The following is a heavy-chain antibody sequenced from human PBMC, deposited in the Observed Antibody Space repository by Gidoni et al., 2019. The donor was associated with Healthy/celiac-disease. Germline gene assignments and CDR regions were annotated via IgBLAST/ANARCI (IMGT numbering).Heavy chain of an antibody. Sequence: QVQLVESGGGVVQPGRSLRPSCAASGFTFSSYGMHWVRQAPGKGLEWVVVISYDGSNKYYADSVKGRFTISRDNSKNTLYLQMNSLRAEDTAVYYCAKDLRVATILDYWGQGTLVTVSS. CDR3: AKDLRVATILDY. V-gene: IGHV3-30*18. CDR2: ISYDGSNK. D-gene: IGHD5-12*01. J-gene: IGHJ4*02. CDR1: GFTFSSYG.